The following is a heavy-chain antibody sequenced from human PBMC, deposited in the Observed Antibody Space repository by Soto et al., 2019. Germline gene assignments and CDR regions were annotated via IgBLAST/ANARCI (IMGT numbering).Heavy chain of an antibody. CDR2: ISGSGDST. D-gene: IGHD1-26*01. CDR1: GFTFSNYA. V-gene: IGHV3-23*01. CDR3: ARRSSGSYYDY. J-gene: IGHJ4*02. Sequence: EVQLLESGGGLVQPGGSLRLSCAASGFTFSNYAMNWVRQAPVKGLEWVAVISGSGDSTYHADSVKGRFTISRDNSKNTLYLQMISLRAEDTAVYYCARRSSGSYYDYWGQGTRVTVSS.